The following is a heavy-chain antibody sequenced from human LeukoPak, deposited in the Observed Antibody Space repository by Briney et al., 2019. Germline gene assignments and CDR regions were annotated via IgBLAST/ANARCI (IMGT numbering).Heavy chain of an antibody. CDR2: ISPGGGTT. J-gene: IGHJ4*02. Sequence: GGSLRLSCAVSGFAFGSEAMSWVRQSPARGLEWVASISPGGGTTYYADYLKGRFTISRDNSKNSLFVQMYFCAKSRSGSANWALQIFDNWGQGTLVTVSS. D-gene: IGHD1-1*01. CDR1: GFAFGSEA. CDR3: ALQIFDN. V-gene: IGHV3-23*01.